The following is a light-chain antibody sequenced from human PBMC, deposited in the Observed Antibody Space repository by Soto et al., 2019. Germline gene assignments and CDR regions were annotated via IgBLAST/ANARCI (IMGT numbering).Light chain of an antibody. V-gene: IGKV3-15*01. J-gene: IGKJ3*01. CDR2: GAS. Sequence: IVLTQSPATLSLSPGERATLSCRASESVGNYLAWYQQKPGQPPRLLLYGASTRATGIPVRFRGSGSGTEFTLTISSLQSEDSAVYYCHQYNSWPRGTFGPGTKVEIK. CDR3: HQYNSWPRGT. CDR1: ESVGNY.